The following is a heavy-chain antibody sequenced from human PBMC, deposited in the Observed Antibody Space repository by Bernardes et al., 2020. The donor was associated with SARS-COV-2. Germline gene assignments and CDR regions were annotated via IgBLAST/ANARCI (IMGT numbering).Heavy chain of an antibody. CDR1: GISFSSYG. CDR2: ISYDGKEK. CDR3: ARDTMTTYFDY. Sequence: VGSLRLSCAASGISFSSYGFHWVRQAPGKGLEWVAAISYDGKEKYYGDSVKGRFTLSRENSRNTVYLQMDSLTTEDTAVYHCARDTMTTYFDYWGQGTLVIVSS. J-gene: IGHJ4*02. D-gene: IGHD3-22*01. V-gene: IGHV3-30*03.